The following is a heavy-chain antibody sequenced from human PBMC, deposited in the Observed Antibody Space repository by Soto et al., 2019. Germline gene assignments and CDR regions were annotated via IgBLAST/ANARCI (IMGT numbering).Heavy chain of an antibody. CDR3: ATSRRDYDFWSGYYRYYYGMDV. CDR1: GYTLTELS. D-gene: IGHD3-3*01. J-gene: IGHJ6*02. Sequence: ASVKVSCKVSGYTLTELSMHWVRQAPGKGLEWTGGFDPEDGETIYAQKFQGRVTMTEDTSTDTAYMELSSLRSEDTAVYYCATSRRDYDFWSGYYRYYYGMDVWGQGTTVTV. CDR2: FDPEDGET. V-gene: IGHV1-24*01.